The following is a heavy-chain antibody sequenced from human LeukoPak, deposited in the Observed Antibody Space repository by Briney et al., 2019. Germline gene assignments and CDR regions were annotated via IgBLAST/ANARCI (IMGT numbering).Heavy chain of an antibody. CDR3: ARGNTAMVPGYYYYGMDV. D-gene: IGHD5-18*01. Sequence: KPSETLSLTCTVSGGSISSYYWSWIRQPPGKGLEWIGYIYYSGSNNYNPSLKSRVTISVDTSKNQFSLKLSSVTAADTAVYYCARGNTAMVPGYYYYGMDVWGQGTTVTVSS. J-gene: IGHJ6*02. V-gene: IGHV4-59*01. CDR1: GGSISSYY. CDR2: IYYSGSN.